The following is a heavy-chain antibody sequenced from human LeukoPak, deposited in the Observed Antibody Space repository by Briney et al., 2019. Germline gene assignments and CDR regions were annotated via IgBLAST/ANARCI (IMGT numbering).Heavy chain of an antibody. J-gene: IGHJ3*02. CDR2: MNPNSGNT. CDR1: GYTFTSYD. V-gene: IGHV1-8*01. D-gene: IGHD3-3*01. CDR3: ARAHTIWSGYYDAFDI. Sequence: GASVKVSCKASGYTFTSYDINWVRQATGQGLEWMGWMNPNSGNTGYAQKFQGRVTMTRNTSISTAYMELSSLRSEDTAVYYCARAHTIWSGYYDAFDIWGQGTMVTVSS.